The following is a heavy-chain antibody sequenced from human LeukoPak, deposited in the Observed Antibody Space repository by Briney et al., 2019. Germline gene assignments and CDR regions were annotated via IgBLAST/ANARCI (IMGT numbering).Heavy chain of an antibody. J-gene: IGHJ6*03. V-gene: IGHV3-48*04. D-gene: IGHD1-26*01. Sequence: GGSLRLSCAASGFTFSSYNMNWVRQAPGKGLEWVSYITSSSSTIYYADSVKGRSTISRDNAKNSLYLQMNSLRAEDTAIYYCARDPYSGNYGDYYYYYMDVWGKGTTVTISS. CDR2: ITSSSSTI. CDR1: GFTFSSYN. CDR3: ARDPYSGNYGDYYYYYMDV.